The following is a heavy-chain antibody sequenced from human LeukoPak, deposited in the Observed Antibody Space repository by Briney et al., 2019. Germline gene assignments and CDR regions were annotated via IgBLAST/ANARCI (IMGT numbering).Heavy chain of an antibody. V-gene: IGHV4-59*01. Sequence: SETLSLTCNVSGGSISSYYWSWIRQPPGKGLEWIGYIYYSGSTNYNPSLKSRVTISVDTSKNQFSLKLSSVTAADTAVYYCARSAGRSYYGMDVWGQGTTVTVSS. CDR3: ARSAGRSYYGMDV. CDR2: IYYSGST. CDR1: GGSISSYY. J-gene: IGHJ6*02.